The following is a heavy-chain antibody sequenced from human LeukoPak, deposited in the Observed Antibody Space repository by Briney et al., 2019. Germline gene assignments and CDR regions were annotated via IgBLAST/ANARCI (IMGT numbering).Heavy chain of an antibody. D-gene: IGHD3-3*01. CDR2: ISGSGGST. V-gene: IGHV3-23*01. CDR1: GFTFSSYA. CDR3: AKGDYTRARPYYYHMDV. Sequence: GGSLRLSCAASGFTFSSYAMSWVRQAPGKGLEWVSAISGSGGSTYYADSVKGRFTISRDNSKNTLCLQMNSLRVEDTAVYYCAKGDYTRARPYYYHMDVWGKGTTVTVSS. J-gene: IGHJ6*03.